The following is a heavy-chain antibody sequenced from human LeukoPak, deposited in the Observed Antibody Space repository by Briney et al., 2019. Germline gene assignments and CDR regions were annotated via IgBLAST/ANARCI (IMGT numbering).Heavy chain of an antibody. CDR3: AREGVDWNHSVYYFDY. V-gene: IGHV1-2*02. J-gene: IGHJ4*02. CDR2: INPSGGGT. D-gene: IGHD1-1*01. Sequence: ASVKVSCKASGYTFTSYYMHWVRQAPGQGLEWMGIINPSGGGTNYAQKFQGRVTMTRDTSISTAYMELSRLRSDDTAVYCCAREGVDWNHSVYYFDYWGQGTLVTVSS. CDR1: GYTFTSYY.